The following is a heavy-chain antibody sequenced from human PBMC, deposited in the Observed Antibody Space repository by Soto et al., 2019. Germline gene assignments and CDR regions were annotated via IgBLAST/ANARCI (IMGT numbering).Heavy chain of an antibody. Sequence: GGSLRLSCAASGFTFSGYSMNWVRQAPGKGLEWVSIISSTGDSRYYADSVKDRFTISRDNSQNTLYLQMNSLRAEDTAVYYCAKKSCSSPGCPYGMDVWGQGTTVTV. V-gene: IGHV3-23*01. CDR3: AKKSCSSPGCPYGMDV. CDR1: GFTFSGYS. J-gene: IGHJ6*02. CDR2: ISSTGDSR. D-gene: IGHD2-2*01.